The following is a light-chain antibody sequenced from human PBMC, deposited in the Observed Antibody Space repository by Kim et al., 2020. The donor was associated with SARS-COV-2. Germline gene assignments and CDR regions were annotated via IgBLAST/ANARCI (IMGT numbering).Light chain of an antibody. CDR2: NDY. CDR3: AAWEDSLTGPV. CDR1: RSNIGSNT. Sequence: QSVLTQPPSASGTPGQRVTISCSGSRSNIGSNTVNWYRQLPGTAPKLLIYNDYQRPSGVPDRFSGSKSGTSASLDISGLQSEDEAEYFCAAWEDSLTGPVFGGGTKLTVL. V-gene: IGLV1-44*01. J-gene: IGLJ3*02.